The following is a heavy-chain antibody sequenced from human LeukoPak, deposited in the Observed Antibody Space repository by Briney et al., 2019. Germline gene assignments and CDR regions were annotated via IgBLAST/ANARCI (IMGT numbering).Heavy chain of an antibody. CDR2: IKGDGSET. J-gene: IGHJ4*02. CDR1: GFTFSRSW. Sequence: PGGSLRLSCVASGFTFSRSWMDWVRQAPGKGLEWVANIKGDGSETHYVDSAKGRFTISRDNAKNYLYLQIDRVRVEETAIYYCAKSLDYWGQGALLTVSS. CDR3: AKSLDY. V-gene: IGHV3-7*01.